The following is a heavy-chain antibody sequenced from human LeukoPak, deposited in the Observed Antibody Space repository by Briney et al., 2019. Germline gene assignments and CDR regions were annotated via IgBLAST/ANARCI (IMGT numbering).Heavy chain of an antibody. CDR3: ARGTGGVGATTDAYYYYGMDV. D-gene: IGHD1-26*01. Sequence: SETLSLTCAVYGGSFSGYYWSWTRQPPGKGLEWIGEINHSGSTNYNPSLKSRVTISVDTSKNQFSLKLSSVTAADTAVYYCARGTGGVGATTDAYYYYGMDVWGQGTTVTVSS. CDR1: GGSFSGYY. J-gene: IGHJ6*02. CDR2: INHSGST. V-gene: IGHV4-34*01.